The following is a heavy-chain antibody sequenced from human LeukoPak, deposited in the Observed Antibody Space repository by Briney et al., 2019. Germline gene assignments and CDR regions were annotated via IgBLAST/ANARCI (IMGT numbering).Heavy chain of an antibody. V-gene: IGHV3-7*01. D-gene: IGHD3-22*01. CDR2: VKPDGSEK. Sequence: GGSLSLSCAASGFTFSSYWMTWVRQAPGKRLEWVAHVKPDGSEKSYVDSVKGRFTISRDNAQNSLYLQMNSLRAEDTAVYYCARDRGYYVFDYWGQGTLVTVSS. J-gene: IGHJ4*02. CDR3: ARDRGYYVFDY. CDR1: GFTFSSYW.